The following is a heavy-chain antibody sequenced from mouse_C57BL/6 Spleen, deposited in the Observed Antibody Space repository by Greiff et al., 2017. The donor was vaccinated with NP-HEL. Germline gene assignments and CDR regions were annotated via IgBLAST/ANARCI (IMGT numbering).Heavy chain of an antibody. CDR1: GFSLTSYG. V-gene: IGHV2-2*01. Sequence: QVQLQQSGPGLVQPSQSLSITCTVSGFSLTSYGVHWVRQSPGKGLEWLGVIWSGGSTDYNAAFISRLSISKDNSKSQVFFKMNSLQADETAIYYCARNNYGSSYYAMDYWGQGTSVTVSS. CDR3: ARNNYGSSYYAMDY. CDR2: IWSGGST. J-gene: IGHJ4*01. D-gene: IGHD1-1*01.